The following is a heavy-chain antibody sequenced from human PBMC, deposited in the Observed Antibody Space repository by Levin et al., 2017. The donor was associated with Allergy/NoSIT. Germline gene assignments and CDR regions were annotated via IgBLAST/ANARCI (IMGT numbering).Heavy chain of an antibody. CDR3: SRLPRDNYRRPFDY. CDR1: GFTFADYA. D-gene: IGHD1-1*01. Sequence: GGSLRLSCTTSGFTFADYAMIWFRQAPGKGLECVGFISSSRYGTKSEYAASVQGRFTISSADSKSFTYLQMNSLYSEDTAIYYCSRLPRDNYRRPFDYWGQGTLVTVSS. CDR2: ISSSRYGTKS. V-gene: IGHV3-49*03. J-gene: IGHJ4*02.